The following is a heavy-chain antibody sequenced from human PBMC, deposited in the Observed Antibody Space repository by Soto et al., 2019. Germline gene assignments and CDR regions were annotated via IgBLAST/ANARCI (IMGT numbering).Heavy chain of an antibody. D-gene: IGHD1-1*01. CDR2: IYYSGST. V-gene: IGHV4-30-4*01. CDR3: ARRTWTFDLVQLERLKDNWFDP. CDR1: GGSISSDDYY. J-gene: IGHJ5*02. Sequence: PSETLSLTCTVSGGSISSDDYYWSWIRQPPGKGLECIGYIYYSGSTYYNPSLKSRVTISVDTSKNQFSLKLSSVTAADTAVYYCARRTWTFDLVQLERLKDNWFDPRSQGTLVTVSS.